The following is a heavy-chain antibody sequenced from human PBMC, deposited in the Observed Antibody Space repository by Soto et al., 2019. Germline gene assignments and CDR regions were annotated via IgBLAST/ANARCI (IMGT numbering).Heavy chain of an antibody. CDR3: ARGGWYNRNYMYDWFDP. J-gene: IGHJ5*02. D-gene: IGHD1-7*01. CDR1: GYTFTIYA. V-gene: IGHV1-3*01. CDR2: INAVNGNT. Sequence: AVKVSCKACGYTFTIYAIHWVRQAPGQRLEWMGLINAVNGNTKYSQKFQGRVTITRDTSASTAYMELSSLRSADTAVYYCARGGWYNRNYMYDWFDPWGQGTLVTVS.